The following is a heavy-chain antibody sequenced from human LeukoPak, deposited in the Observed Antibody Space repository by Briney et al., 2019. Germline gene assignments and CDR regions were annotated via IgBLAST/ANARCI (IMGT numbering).Heavy chain of an antibody. D-gene: IGHD6-13*01. Sequence: PSETLSLTCTVSGGTISSYYWSWVRQPPGKGLEWIGYIYYSGSTNYNPSLKSRVTISVDTSKNQFSLKLSTVTAADTAVYYCARHIAAAGTLDYWGQGTLVTVSS. CDR2: IYYSGST. J-gene: IGHJ4*02. CDR3: ARHIAAAGTLDY. V-gene: IGHV4-59*08. CDR1: GGTISSYY.